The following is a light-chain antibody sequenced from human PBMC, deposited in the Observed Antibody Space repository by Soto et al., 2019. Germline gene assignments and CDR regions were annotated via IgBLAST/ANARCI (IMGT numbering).Light chain of an antibody. V-gene: IGLV1-44*01. Sequence: QSVLTQPPSTSGTPGQRVTISCSGSSSNIGSNTVNWYQQVPGTAPKLLIYNNNQRPSGVPDRFSGSKSGTSASLVISGLQSEDEADYFCAAWDDSLNGHVVFGGGTQLTVL. CDR2: NNN. CDR3: AAWDDSLNGHVV. J-gene: IGLJ2*01. CDR1: SSNIGSNT.